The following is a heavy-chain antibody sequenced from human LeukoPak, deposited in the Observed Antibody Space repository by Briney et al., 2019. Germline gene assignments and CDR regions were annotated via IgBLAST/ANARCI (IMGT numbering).Heavy chain of an antibody. CDR2: ISSDSSTI. D-gene: IGHD1-1*01. CDR1: GFTFSNYN. J-gene: IGHJ4*02. CDR3: AKNDFFDY. V-gene: IGHV3-48*01. Sequence: GGSLRLSCAASGFTFSNYNMNWVRQAPGKGLEWVSYISSDSSTINYGDSVKGRFTISRDNAKNSLYLQMNSLGAGDTAVYYCAKNDFFDYWGQGTLVTVSS.